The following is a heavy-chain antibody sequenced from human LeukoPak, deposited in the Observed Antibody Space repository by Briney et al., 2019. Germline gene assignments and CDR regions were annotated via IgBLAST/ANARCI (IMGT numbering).Heavy chain of an antibody. CDR3: ARERGWWYSSSNWLDP. CDR2: IYYSGST. CDR1: GGSISTYY. V-gene: IGHV4-59*01. Sequence: SETLSLTCTVSGGSISTYYWSWIRQPPGKGLEWIGYIYYSGSTNYNPSLKSRVTISVDTSKNQFSLKLSSVTAADTAVYYCARERGWWYSSSNWLDPWGQGTLVTVSS. J-gene: IGHJ5*02. D-gene: IGHD6-6*01.